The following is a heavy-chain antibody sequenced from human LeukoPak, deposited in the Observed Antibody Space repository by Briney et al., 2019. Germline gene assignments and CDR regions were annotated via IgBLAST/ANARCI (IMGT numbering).Heavy chain of an antibody. CDR3: ARVIRGYYYYYMDV. CDR2: ISSSGSTI. J-gene: IGHJ6*03. V-gene: IGHV3-48*04. D-gene: IGHD3-10*01. Sequence: GGSLRLSCAASGFTFSSYSMNWVRQAPGKGLEWVSYISSSGSTIYYADSVKGRFTISRDNAKNSLYLQMNSLRAEDTAVYYCARVIRGYYYYYMDVWGKGTTVTISS. CDR1: GFTFSSYS.